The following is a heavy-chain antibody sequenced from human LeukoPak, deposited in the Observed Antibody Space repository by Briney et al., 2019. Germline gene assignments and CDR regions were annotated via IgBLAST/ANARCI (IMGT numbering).Heavy chain of an antibody. CDR3: AKDLDSRGLYYFDY. CDR2: ISWNSGSI. V-gene: IGHV3-9*01. J-gene: IGHJ4*02. D-gene: IGHD3-22*01. Sequence: PGGSLRLSCAASGFTFDDYAMHWVRQAPGKGLEWVSGISWNSGSIGYADSVKGRFTISRDNAKNSLYLQMNSLRAEDTALYYYAKDLDSRGLYYFDYWGQGTLVTVSS. CDR1: GFTFDDYA.